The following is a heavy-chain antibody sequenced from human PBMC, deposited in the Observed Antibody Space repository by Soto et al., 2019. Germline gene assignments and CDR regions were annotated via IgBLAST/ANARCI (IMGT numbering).Heavy chain of an antibody. CDR1: GYTFTSYG. CDR2: ISAYNGNT. Sequence: ASVKVTCKASGYTFTSYGISWVRQAPGQGLEWMGWISAYNGNTNYAQKLQGRVTMTTDTSTSTAYMELRSLRSDDTAVYYCARVPTKEVGATYNWFDPWGQGTLVTVSS. CDR3: ARVPTKEVGATYNWFDP. V-gene: IGHV1-18*01. J-gene: IGHJ5*02. D-gene: IGHD1-26*01.